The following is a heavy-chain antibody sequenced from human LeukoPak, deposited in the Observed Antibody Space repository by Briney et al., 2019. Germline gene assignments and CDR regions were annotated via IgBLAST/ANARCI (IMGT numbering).Heavy chain of an antibody. V-gene: IGHV3-7*01. CDR3: ARGGWLDD. CDR2: IKEDGTEK. CDR1: GFPFSNWW. J-gene: IGHJ4*02. D-gene: IGHD2-15*01. Sequence: GGSLRLSCVVSGFPFSNWWMSWVRQAPGKGLEYVDNIKEDGTEKNYMDSAKGRFTISRDNAKNSLYLQMNSLRVEDTGIYYSARGGWLDDWGQGTLVTVSS.